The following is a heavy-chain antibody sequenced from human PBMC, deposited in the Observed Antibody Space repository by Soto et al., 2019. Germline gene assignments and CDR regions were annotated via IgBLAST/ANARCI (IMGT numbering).Heavy chain of an antibody. CDR3: VRGVGYSYGFLIDY. V-gene: IGHV1-18*04. D-gene: IGHD5-18*01. CDR1: GYTFTGYY. CDR2: ISAYNGNT. J-gene: IGHJ4*02. Sequence: ASVKVSCKASGYTFTGYYMHWVRQAPGQGLERKGWISAYNGNTNYAQKLQGRVTMTTDTSTSTAYMELRSLRSDDTVVYYCVRGVGYSYGFLIDYWGQGTLVTVSS.